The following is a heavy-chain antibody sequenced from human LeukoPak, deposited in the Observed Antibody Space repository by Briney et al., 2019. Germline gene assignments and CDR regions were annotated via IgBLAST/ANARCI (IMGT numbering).Heavy chain of an antibody. CDR2: IWSDGSNK. CDR1: GFTFSSYG. Sequence: GGSLRLSCAASGFTFSSYGMHWVRQAPGKGLEWVAVIWSDGSNKYYADSVKGRFTISRDNSKNTLYLQMNSLRAEDTAVYYCARDQARYSSGWLGYWGQGTLVTVSS. V-gene: IGHV3-33*01. J-gene: IGHJ4*02. D-gene: IGHD6-19*01. CDR3: ARDQARYSSGWLGY.